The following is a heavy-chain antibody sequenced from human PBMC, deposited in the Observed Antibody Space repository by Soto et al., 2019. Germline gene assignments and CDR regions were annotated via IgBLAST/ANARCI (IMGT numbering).Heavy chain of an antibody. CDR2: IWYDGSNK. CDR1: GFTFSSYS. V-gene: IGHV3-33*01. D-gene: IGHD2-21*02. Sequence: QVQLVESGGGVVQPGRSLRLSCAASGFTFSSYSMHWVRQAPGKGLGWVAVIWYDGSNKYYADSVKGRFTISRDNSKNELYLQMNSRRAEDTAVDYCARRVTDYYYVMEVRGKGTTVTVCS. CDR3: ARRVTDYYYVMEV. J-gene: IGHJ6*04.